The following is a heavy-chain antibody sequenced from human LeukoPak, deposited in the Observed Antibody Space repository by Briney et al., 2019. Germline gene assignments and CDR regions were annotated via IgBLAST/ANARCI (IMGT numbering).Heavy chain of an antibody. J-gene: IGHJ4*02. Sequence: ASVKVSCKASGYTFTGYYIDWVRQAPGQGLGWMGWINSDSGGTNYAQKFQGRVTMTRDTSTSTAYMELSSLRSDDTAFYYCARDTITVTTPYFDYWGQGILVTVPS. CDR1: GYTFTGYY. D-gene: IGHD4-17*01. CDR2: INSDSGGT. V-gene: IGHV1-2*02. CDR3: ARDTITVTTPYFDY.